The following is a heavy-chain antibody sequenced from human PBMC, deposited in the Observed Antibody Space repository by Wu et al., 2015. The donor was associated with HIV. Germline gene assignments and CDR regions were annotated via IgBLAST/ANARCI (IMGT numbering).Heavy chain of an antibody. Sequence: QVQLVQSGAEVKKPGSSVKVSCRASGGTFSSYAISWVRQAPGQGLEWMGTIIPIFGTANYAQNFQDRVTITTDESTSTAFMELSSLRSEDTAVYYCARRAITMLRGSLLLPNAFDMVGPRDNGHRLF. V-gene: IGHV1-69*05. J-gene: IGHJ3*02. CDR3: ARRAITMLRGSLLLPNAFDM. CDR2: IIPIFGTA. CDR1: GGTFSSYA. D-gene: IGHD3-10*01.